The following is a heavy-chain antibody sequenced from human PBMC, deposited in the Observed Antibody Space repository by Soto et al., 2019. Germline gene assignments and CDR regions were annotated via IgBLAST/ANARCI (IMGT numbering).Heavy chain of an antibody. J-gene: IGHJ4*02. D-gene: IGHD3-3*02. CDR2: IDPVRGIT. Sequence: QVQLVQSGAEVKKPGASVKISCKASGYTFTDYYMYWVRQAPGQGLEWMGVIDPVRGITSFAQKFXXRXXMSRDTYTSTFYMEVSSLRSEDTATYYCARDISVYWGQGTLVTVSS. V-gene: IGHV1-46*03. CDR1: GYTFTDYY. CDR3: ARDISVY.